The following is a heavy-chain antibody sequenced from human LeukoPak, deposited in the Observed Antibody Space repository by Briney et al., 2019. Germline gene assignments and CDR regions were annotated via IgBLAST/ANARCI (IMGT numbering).Heavy chain of an antibody. CDR1: GGSFNAYY. Sequence: PSETLSLTCGVSGGSFNAYYWTWIRQPPGKGLEWIGEVNHSGSTSYNPSLKSRVTISVDTSKNQFSLRLSSVTAADAAVYYCRGWPIYYYYYLDVWDQGTTVIVSS. CDR2: VNHSGST. V-gene: IGHV4-34*01. CDR3: RGWPIYYYYYLDV. J-gene: IGHJ6*03. D-gene: IGHD6-19*01.